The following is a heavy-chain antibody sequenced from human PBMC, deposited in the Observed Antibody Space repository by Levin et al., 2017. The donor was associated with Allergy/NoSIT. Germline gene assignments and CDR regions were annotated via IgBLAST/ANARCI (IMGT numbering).Heavy chain of an antibody. CDR3: ARSTDVTLAGTVGRGAFDM. V-gene: IGHV3-30-3*01. J-gene: IGHJ3*02. Sequence: GGSLRLSCTASGFTFSNYALSWVRQAPGKGLEWVTIISYDGSNKYYADSVKGRFTVSRDRSTKILYLQMNSLRPEDTAIYYCARSTDVTLAGTVGRGAFDMWGQGTMVTVSS. D-gene: IGHD6-19*01. CDR2: ISYDGSNK. CDR1: GFTFSNYA.